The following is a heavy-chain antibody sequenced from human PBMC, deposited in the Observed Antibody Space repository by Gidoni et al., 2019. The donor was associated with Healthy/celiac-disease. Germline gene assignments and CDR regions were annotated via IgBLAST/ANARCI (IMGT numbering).Heavy chain of an antibody. CDR1: GSTFTCYY. J-gene: IGHJ4*02. CDR3: ARVWSVIAIPFDY. Sequence: QVQLVQSGAEVKKPGASVNVSCKASGSTFTCYYMHWVPQAPGQGLEWMGWINPNSGGTNYAQKCQGRVTMTRDTSISTAYMELSRLRSDDTAVYYCARVWSVIAIPFDYWGQGTLVTVSS. V-gene: IGHV1-2*02. D-gene: IGHD2-21*01. CDR2: INPNSGGT.